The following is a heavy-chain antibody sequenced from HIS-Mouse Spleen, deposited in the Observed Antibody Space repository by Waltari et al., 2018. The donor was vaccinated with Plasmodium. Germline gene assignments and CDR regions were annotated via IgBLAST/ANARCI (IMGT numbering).Heavy chain of an antibody. D-gene: IGHD1-7*01. V-gene: IGHV4-39*07. CDR3: ARDRITGTSYFDY. Sequence: QLQLQASGTGLVKTSETLSLTCTVSGDPISSSSYYWGWLRQPPGKGLEWIGSIYYSGRTYYNPSLKSRVTISVDTSKNQFSLKLSSVTAADTAVYYCARDRITGTSYFDYWSQGTLVTVSS. CDR1: GDPISSSSYY. CDR2: IYYSGRT. J-gene: IGHJ4*02.